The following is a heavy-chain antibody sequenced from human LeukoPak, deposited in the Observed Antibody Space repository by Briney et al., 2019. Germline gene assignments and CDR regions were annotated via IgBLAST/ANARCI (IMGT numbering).Heavy chain of an antibody. J-gene: IGHJ3*02. CDR2: IYYSGST. Sequence: SETLSLTCTVSGGSISSYYWSWIRQPPGKGLEWIGYIYYSGSTNYNPSLKSRVTISVDTSKNQFSLKLSSVTAADTAVYYCADDYGGNSGAFDIWGQGTMVTVSS. CDR1: GGSISSYY. CDR3: ADDYGGNSGAFDI. D-gene: IGHD4-23*01. V-gene: IGHV4-59*12.